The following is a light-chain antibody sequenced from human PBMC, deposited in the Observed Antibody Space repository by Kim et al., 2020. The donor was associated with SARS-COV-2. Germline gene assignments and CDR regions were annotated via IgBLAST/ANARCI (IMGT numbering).Light chain of an antibody. V-gene: IGLV2-14*03. CDR2: DVS. J-gene: IGLJ1*01. CDR3: SSYTSSSTYV. CDR1: SSDAGGYNY. Sequence: GQSFTISCTGTSSDAGGYNYVSWYQQHPGKAPKLMIYDVSNRPSGVSNRFSGSKSGNTASLTISGLQAEDEADYYCSSYTSSSTYVFGTGTKVTVL.